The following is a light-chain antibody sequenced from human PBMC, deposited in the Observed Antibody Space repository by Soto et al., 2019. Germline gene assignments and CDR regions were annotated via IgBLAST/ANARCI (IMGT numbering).Light chain of an antibody. Sequence: EIVLTQSPGTLSLSPGERATLSCRASQSVTSSYLAWYQQKPGQAPRLLIYGASTRATGIPDGFSGGGSGTYFTLTTSRLEPEDFAVDYCQEYRSSRTFGQGTKVEIK. J-gene: IGKJ1*01. CDR2: GAS. V-gene: IGKV3-20*01. CDR1: QSVTSSY. CDR3: QEYRSSRT.